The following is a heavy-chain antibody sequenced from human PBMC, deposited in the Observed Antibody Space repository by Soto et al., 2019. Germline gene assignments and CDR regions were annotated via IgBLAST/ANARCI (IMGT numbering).Heavy chain of an antibody. V-gene: IGHV4-31*03. CDR2: IFHTGSR. CDR1: GGSISSATYY. Sequence: SETLSLTCSVSGGSISSATYYCSWVRQRPGEGLEWIGYIFHTGSRYYNAALKSRLTISVDTSKNQFSLKLSPVTAADTAVYYCARVRDYYHSSGYPQGYYFDYWGQGTRVTVSS. J-gene: IGHJ4*02. CDR3: ARVRDYYHSSGYPQGYYFDY. D-gene: IGHD3-22*01.